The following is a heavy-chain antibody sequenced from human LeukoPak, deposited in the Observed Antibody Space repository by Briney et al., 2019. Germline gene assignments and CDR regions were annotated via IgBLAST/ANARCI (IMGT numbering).Heavy chain of an antibody. CDR1: GYSFSNYW. Sequence: GESLKISCKGSGYSFSNYWIGWVRQMPGKGLEWMGIIYPGDSDTRYSPSFQGQVTMSAGKSISTAYLQWSSLKASDTAMYYCARQIIAAAGRNFDYWGQGTLVTVSS. V-gene: IGHV5-51*01. CDR3: ARQIIAAAGRNFDY. CDR2: IYPGDSDT. D-gene: IGHD6-13*01. J-gene: IGHJ4*02.